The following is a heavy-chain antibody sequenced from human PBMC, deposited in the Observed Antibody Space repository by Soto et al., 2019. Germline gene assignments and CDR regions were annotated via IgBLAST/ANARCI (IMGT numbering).Heavy chain of an antibody. CDR2: ISGSGGRT. Sequence: EVQLLESGGGLVQPGGSLRLSCAASGFTFSTYAMSWVRQAPGKGLEWGSVISGSGGRTNHADSVKGRFTISRDNSKNTLFLQTNSLRAEDTAVYYCAKRTDSGSRPYYLEYWGQGSMVPVS. D-gene: IGHD1-26*01. V-gene: IGHV3-23*01. CDR3: AKRTDSGSRPYYLEY. J-gene: IGHJ4*02. CDR1: GFTFSTYA.